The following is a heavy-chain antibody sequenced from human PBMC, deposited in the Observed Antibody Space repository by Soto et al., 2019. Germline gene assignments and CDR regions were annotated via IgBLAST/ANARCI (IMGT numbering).Heavy chain of an antibody. CDR3: ARLPRYCSGGSCYQRAPIYYYMDV. D-gene: IGHD2-15*01. V-gene: IGHV4-34*01. CDR1: GGSFSGYY. Sequence: SETLSLTCAVYGGSFSGYYWSWIRQPPGKGLEWIGEINHSGSTNYNPSLKSRVTISVDTSKNQFSLKLSSVTAADTAVYYCARLPRYCSGGSCYQRAPIYYYMDVWGKGTTVTVSS. J-gene: IGHJ6*03. CDR2: INHSGST.